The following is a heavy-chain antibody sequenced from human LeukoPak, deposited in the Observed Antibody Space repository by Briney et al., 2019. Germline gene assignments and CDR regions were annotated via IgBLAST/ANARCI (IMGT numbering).Heavy chain of an antibody. Sequence: PGGSLRLSCTASGFTFGDYAMSWFRQAPGKGLEGVSYISSSGSTIYYADSVKGRFTISRDNAKNSLYLQMNSLRAEDTAVYYCASSNILTGYYYYYYMDVWGKGTTVTVSS. V-gene: IGHV3-11*04. CDR1: GFTFGDYA. CDR3: ASSNILTGYYYYYYMDV. J-gene: IGHJ6*03. CDR2: ISSSGSTI. D-gene: IGHD3-9*01.